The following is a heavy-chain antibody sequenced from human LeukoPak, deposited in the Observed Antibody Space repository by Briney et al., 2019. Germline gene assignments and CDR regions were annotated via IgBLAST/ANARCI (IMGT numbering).Heavy chain of an antibody. CDR1: GFTFSSYA. V-gene: IGHV3-23*01. CDR2: ISGSGGST. Sequence: PAGGSLRLSCAASGFTFSSYAMSWVRQAPGKGLEWVSAISGSGGSTYYADSVKGRFTISRDTSKNTLYLQMNSLRAEDTAVYYCAKKKGYCTNGVCYRYFDYWGQGTLVTVSS. CDR3: AKKKGYCTNGVCYRYFDY. D-gene: IGHD2-8*01. J-gene: IGHJ4*02.